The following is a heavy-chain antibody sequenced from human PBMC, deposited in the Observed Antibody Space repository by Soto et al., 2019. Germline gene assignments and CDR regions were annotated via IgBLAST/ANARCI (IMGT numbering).Heavy chain of an antibody. CDR3: ARVRPVTTSVLNWYDP. Sequence: QVQLVQSGAEVKKPGASVKVSCKASGYTFTSYGISWVRQAPGQGLEWMGWISGYNGNTNYAQKVQDRVIMTTDTSPNTAYMELMSLRSDDTAVYYCARVRPVTTSVLNWYDPWGQGTLVTVSS. V-gene: IGHV1-18*01. D-gene: IGHD4-17*01. CDR1: GYTFTSYG. J-gene: IGHJ5*02. CDR2: ISGYNGNT.